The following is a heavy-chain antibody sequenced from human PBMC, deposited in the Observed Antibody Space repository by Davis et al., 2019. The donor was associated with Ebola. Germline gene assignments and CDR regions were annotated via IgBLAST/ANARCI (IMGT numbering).Heavy chain of an antibody. D-gene: IGHD2-21*01. CDR1: GFPFRSYG. CDR3: TTEFGLRAFDI. Sequence: GESLKISCAASGFPFRSYGLHWVRQAPGKGLEWVGLIKTRTDGGSTDYATPVKGRFTISRDDSENTVHLQMNSLKIEDTAVYYCTTEFGLRAFDIWGQGTTVTVSS. V-gene: IGHV3-15*01. J-gene: IGHJ3*02. CDR2: IKTRTDGGST.